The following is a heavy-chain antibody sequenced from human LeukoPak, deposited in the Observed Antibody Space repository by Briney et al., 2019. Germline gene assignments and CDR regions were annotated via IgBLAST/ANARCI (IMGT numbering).Heavy chain of an antibody. D-gene: IGHD6-19*01. V-gene: IGHV4-59*08. J-gene: IGHJ4*02. CDR2: IYYSGST. CDR1: GGSISSYY. Sequence: SETLSLTCTVSGGSISSYYWSWIRQPPGKGLEWIGYIYYSGSTNYNPSLKSRVTISVDTSKNQFSLKLSSVTAADTAVYYCARHYSGGGWYGKLHGPLDYWGQGTLVTVSS. CDR3: ARHYSGGGWYGKLHGPLDY.